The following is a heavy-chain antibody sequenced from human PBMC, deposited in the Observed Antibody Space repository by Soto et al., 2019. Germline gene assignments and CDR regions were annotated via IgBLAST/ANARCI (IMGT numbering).Heavy chain of an antibody. CDR1: GGSVSSGSYY. CDR3: ATLPHYDILTGYYRWRDY. V-gene: IGHV4-61*01. J-gene: IGHJ4*02. D-gene: IGHD3-9*01. Sequence: SETLSLTCTVSGGSVSSGSYYWSWIRQPPGKGLEWIGYIYYSGSTNYNPSLKSRVTISVDTSKNQLSLKLSSVTAADTAVYYCATLPHYDILTGYYRWRDYWGQGTLVTVSS. CDR2: IYYSGST.